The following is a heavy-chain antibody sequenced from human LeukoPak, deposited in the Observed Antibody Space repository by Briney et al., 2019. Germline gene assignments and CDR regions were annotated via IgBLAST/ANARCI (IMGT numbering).Heavy chain of an antibody. CDR1: GFTFTSYV. CDR2: ISGSGGTT. V-gene: IGHV3-23*01. J-gene: IGHJ3*02. D-gene: IGHD1-26*01. Sequence: GSLRLSCAASGFTFTSYVMRWVRQAPGKGLEWVSGISGSGGTTYYADSVKGRFTVSRDNSKNTLYLQLNSLRPEDTAVYYCVKDLGSGRNPDAFDIWGQGTMVTVSS. CDR3: VKDLGSGRNPDAFDI.